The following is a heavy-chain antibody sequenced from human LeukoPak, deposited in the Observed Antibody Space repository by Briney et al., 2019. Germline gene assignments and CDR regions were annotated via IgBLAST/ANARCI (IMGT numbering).Heavy chain of an antibody. CDR2: ISSSSSYI. V-gene: IGHV3-21*01. J-gene: IGHJ4*02. CDR1: GFTFSSYS. CDR3: AKDRTPYGYGNGGY. D-gene: IGHD5-18*01. Sequence: GGSLRLSCAASGFTFSSYSMNWVRQAPGKGLEWASSISSSSSYIYYADSVKGRFTISRDNAKNPLYLQMNSLRAEDTAVYYCAKDRTPYGYGNGGYWGQGTLVTVSS.